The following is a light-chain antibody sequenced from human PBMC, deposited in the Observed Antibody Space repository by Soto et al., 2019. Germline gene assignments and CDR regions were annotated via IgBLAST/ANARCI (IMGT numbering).Light chain of an antibody. CDR2: KAS. V-gene: IGKV1-5*03. Sequence: DIQMTHSPSTLSGSVGDRVTITCRASQTISSWLAWYQQKPGKAPKLLIYKASTLKSGVPSRFSGSGSGTEFTLTISSLQPDDFATYYCQQANSYSWTFGHGTKVDI. CDR1: QTISSW. CDR3: QQANSYSWT. J-gene: IGKJ1*01.